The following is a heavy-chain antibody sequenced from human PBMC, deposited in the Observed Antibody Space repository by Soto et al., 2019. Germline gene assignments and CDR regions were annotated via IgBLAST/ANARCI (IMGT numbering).Heavy chain of an antibody. CDR2: INHSGST. Sequence: SETLSLTRAVYGGSFSGYYWTWIRQPPGTGLEWIGEINHSGSTNYNPSLKSRVTISVDTSKNQFSLKLTSVTAVDTAVYYCARDKITGLFDYWGQGTLVTVSS. J-gene: IGHJ4*02. CDR3: ARDKITGLFDY. D-gene: IGHD2-8*02. V-gene: IGHV4-34*01. CDR1: GGSFSGYY.